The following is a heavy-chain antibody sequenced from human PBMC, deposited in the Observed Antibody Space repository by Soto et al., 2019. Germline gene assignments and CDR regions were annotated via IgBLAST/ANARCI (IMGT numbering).Heavy chain of an antibody. J-gene: IGHJ6*02. CDR2: IYPGDSNT. CDR1: GYTFTNYW. Sequence: PGDSLKISCKGSGYTFTNYWIDWVRQMPGKGLEWMGIIYPGDSNTKYSPSFQGQVTISADKSTSTAFLQWSTLKASDTAMYYCARHLGSPGYYSGMDVWGQGTTVTVSS. CDR3: ARHLGSPGYYSGMDV. V-gene: IGHV5-51*01. D-gene: IGHD6-13*01.